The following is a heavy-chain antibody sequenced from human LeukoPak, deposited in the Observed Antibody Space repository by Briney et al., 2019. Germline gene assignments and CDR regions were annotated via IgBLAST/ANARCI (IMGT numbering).Heavy chain of an antibody. Sequence: GGSLRLSCAASGFSFSSQNMNWVRQAPGKGLEWISYIDGSGGTTHYADSVGGRFTISRDNAKNSLYLQMSSLRVDDSALYYCARGYGGSWLHSWGPGTLVTVSS. D-gene: IGHD6-13*01. CDR2: IDGSGGTT. CDR3: ARGYGGSWLHS. V-gene: IGHV3-48*04. J-gene: IGHJ5*02. CDR1: GFSFSSQN.